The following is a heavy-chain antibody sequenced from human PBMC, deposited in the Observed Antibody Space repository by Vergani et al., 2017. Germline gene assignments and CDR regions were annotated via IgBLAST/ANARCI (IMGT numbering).Heavy chain of an antibody. CDR1: GGSISSYY. Sequence: QVQLQESGPGLVKPSETLSLTCTVSGGSISSYYWSWIRQPPGKGLEWIGYIYYSGSTNYNPSLKSRVTISVDTSKNQFSLKLSSVTAADTAVYYCARGPDIVVVPAAIYYYYGMDVWSQGTTVTVSS. V-gene: IGHV4-59*01. CDR3: ARGPDIVVVPAAIYYYYGMDV. CDR2: IYYSGST. D-gene: IGHD2-2*01. J-gene: IGHJ6*02.